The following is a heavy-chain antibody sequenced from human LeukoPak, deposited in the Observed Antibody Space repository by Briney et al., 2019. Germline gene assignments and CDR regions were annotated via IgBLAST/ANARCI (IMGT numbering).Heavy chain of an antibody. CDR1: RGTFSSYA. J-gene: IGHJ4*02. D-gene: IGHD3-16*02. V-gene: IGHV1-69*05. CDR2: IIPIFGTA. Sequence: SVKVSCKASRGTFSSYAISWVRQAPGQGLEWMRGIIPIFGTANYAQKFQGRVTITTDESTSTAYMELSSLRSEDTAVYYCARGPWDYVWGSYRAMHSFDYWGQGTLVTVSS. CDR3: ARGPWDYVWGSYRAMHSFDY.